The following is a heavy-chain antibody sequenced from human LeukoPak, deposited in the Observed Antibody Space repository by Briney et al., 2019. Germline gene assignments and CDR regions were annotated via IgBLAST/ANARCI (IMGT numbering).Heavy chain of an antibody. CDR1: GGTFSSYA. J-gene: IGHJ5*02. Sequence: ASLKVSCKPSGGTFSSYAISWVRQAPAQGLEWMGGIIPIFGTANYAQKFQARVTITADESTSTAYMELSSLRSEDTAVYYCARDLRGTIFGVVSYNWFDPWGQGTLVTVSS. D-gene: IGHD3-3*01. CDR2: IIPIFGTA. V-gene: IGHV1-69*13. CDR3: ARDLRGTIFGVVSYNWFDP.